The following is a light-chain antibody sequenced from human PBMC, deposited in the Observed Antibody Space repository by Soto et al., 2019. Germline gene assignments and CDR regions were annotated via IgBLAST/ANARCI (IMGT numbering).Light chain of an antibody. CDR1: QSISTY. Sequence: DIQMTQSPSSLSASVGDRVTITCRASQSISTYVNWYQQRPGTAPKLLIYAASSLKSGVPSRFSGSGSGTDFTLTISSLQPEDFASYFCQQSYSIPWTFGQGAKVEIK. CDR2: AAS. V-gene: IGKV1-39*01. J-gene: IGKJ1*01. CDR3: QQSYSIPWT.